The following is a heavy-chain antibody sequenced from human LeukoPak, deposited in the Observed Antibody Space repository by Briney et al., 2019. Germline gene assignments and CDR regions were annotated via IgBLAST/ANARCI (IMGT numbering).Heavy chain of an antibody. Sequence: AAVKVFCKASGYTFTDYFMHWVRQAPGQGLEWMGWINPNSGGTHYAQKFQGRVTMTRDTSISTAYMELSRLRSDDTAVYYCARDPGYSSPRGDYWGQGTMVTDSS. J-gene: IGHJ4*02. CDR1: GYTFTDYF. CDR2: INPNSGGT. D-gene: IGHD5-18*01. CDR3: ARDPGYSSPRGDY. V-gene: IGHV1-2*02.